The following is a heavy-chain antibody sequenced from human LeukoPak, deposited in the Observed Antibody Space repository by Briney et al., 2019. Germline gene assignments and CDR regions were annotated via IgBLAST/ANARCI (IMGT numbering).Heavy chain of an antibody. J-gene: IGHJ3*02. CDR3: ARVHRLVPGPFHI. CDR2: IYYSGST. D-gene: IGHD6-6*01. Sequence: PSETLSLTCTVSGGSISSYYWSWIRQPPGKGLEWIGYIYYSGSTNYNPSLKSRVTISVDTSKNQFSLNLRSVTAADTAVFYCARVHRLVPGPFHIWGQGTMVIVSS. CDR1: GGSISSYY. V-gene: IGHV4-59*01.